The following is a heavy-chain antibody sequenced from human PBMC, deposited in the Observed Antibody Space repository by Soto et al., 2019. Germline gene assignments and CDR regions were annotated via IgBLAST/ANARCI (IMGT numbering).Heavy chain of an antibody. CDR1: GFTVSSYI. Sequence: GGSLRLAWAASGFTVSSYIMNWVRQAPGKGLEWVSSISSSSSYIYYADSVKGRFTISRDNAKNSLYLQMNSLRAEDTAVYYCARTGDYDFYYYYGMDVWGQGTTVTVSS. CDR2: ISSSSSYI. J-gene: IGHJ6*02. D-gene: IGHD4-17*01. CDR3: ARTGDYDFYYYYGMDV. V-gene: IGHV3-21*01.